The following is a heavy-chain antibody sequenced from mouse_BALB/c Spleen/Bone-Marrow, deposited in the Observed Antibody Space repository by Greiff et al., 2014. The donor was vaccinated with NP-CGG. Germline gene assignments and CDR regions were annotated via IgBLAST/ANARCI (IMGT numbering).Heavy chain of an antibody. D-gene: IGHD2-4*01. CDR3: ARFPYDCGGGDY. CDR2: IDPANGNT. V-gene: IGHV14-3*02. J-gene: IGHJ2*01. CDR1: GFNIKDTY. Sequence: VHVKQSGAELVKPGASVKLSCTASGFNIKDTYMHWVKQRPEQGLEWIGRIDPANGNTKYDPKFQGKATITADTSSNTAYLQLSSLTSEDTAVYYCARFPYDCGGGDYWGQGTTLTVSS.